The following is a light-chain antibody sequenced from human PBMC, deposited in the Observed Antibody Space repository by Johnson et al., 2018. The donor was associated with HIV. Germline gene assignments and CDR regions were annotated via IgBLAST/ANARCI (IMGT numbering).Light chain of an antibody. Sequence: QSVLTQPPSVSAAPGQKVTISCSGSSSNIGHNYVSWYQQLPGTAPKLLIYENNKRPSGIPDRFSGSKSGTSATLVITGLQTGDEADYYCGAWDASLSAYVFGTGTKVTVL. CDR1: SSNIGHNY. J-gene: IGLJ1*01. CDR3: GAWDASLSAYV. V-gene: IGLV1-51*02. CDR2: ENN.